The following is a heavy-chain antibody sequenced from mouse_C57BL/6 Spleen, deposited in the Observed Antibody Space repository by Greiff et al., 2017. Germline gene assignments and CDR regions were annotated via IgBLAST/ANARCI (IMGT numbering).Heavy chain of an antibody. Sequence: EVNVVESGGGLVKPGGSLKLSCAASGFTFRDYGMHWVRQAPEKGLEWVAYISSGSSTIYYADTVKGRFTISRDNAKNTLFLQMTSLRSEDTAMYYCARRYSYAMDYWGQGTSVTVSS. V-gene: IGHV5-17*01. CDR2: ISSGSSTI. D-gene: IGHD2-12*01. J-gene: IGHJ4*01. CDR1: GFTFRDYG. CDR3: ARRYSYAMDY.